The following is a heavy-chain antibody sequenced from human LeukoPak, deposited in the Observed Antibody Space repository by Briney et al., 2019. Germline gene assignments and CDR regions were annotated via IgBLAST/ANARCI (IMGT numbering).Heavy chain of an antibody. J-gene: IGHJ3*02. CDR2: INPNSGGT. D-gene: IGHD3-22*01. CDR1: GYTFTGYY. V-gene: IGHV1-2*06. Sequence: ASVKVSCKASGYTFTGYYMHWVRQAPGQGLEWMGRINPNSGGTNYAQKFRGRVTMTRDTSISTAYMELSRLRSDDTAVYYCASEILLSYYYDSSGSGDAFDIWGQGTMVTVSS. CDR3: ASEILLSYYYDSSGSGDAFDI.